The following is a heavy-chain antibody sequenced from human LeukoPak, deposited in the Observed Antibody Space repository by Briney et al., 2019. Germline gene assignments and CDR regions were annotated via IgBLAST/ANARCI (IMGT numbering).Heavy chain of an antibody. V-gene: IGHV4-31*03. CDR2: ASYSGGT. D-gene: IGHD1-26*01. CDR3: ATAEWEYFYFDS. J-gene: IGHJ4*02. Sequence: NPSETLSLTCSVSGGSVSSGGFYRTWIRQPPGKGLEWIGFASYSGGTYYNPSLMSRITISVDRSQNQFSLRMRDVTAADTAVYFCATAEWEYFYFDSWGQGALVAVSS. CDR1: GGSVSSGGFY.